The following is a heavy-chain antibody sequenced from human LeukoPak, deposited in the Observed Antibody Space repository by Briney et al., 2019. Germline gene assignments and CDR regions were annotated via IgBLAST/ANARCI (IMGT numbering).Heavy chain of an antibody. CDR2: IYHSGST. Sequence: SQTLSLTCTVSGGSISSGGYYWSWIRQHPGKGLEWIGYIYHSGSTYYNPSLKSRVTISVDRSKNQFSLKLSSVTAADTAVYYCARAKDYGDYGMDVWGQGTTVTVSS. CDR1: GGSISSGGYY. D-gene: IGHD4-17*01. J-gene: IGHJ6*02. V-gene: IGHV4-30-2*01. CDR3: ARAKDYGDYGMDV.